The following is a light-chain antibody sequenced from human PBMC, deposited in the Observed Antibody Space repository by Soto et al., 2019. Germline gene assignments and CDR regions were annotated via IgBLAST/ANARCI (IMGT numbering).Light chain of an antibody. CDR2: EVS. Sequence: QSALTQPASVSGSPGQSITISCTGTSSDVGGYAYVSWYQQYPGKAPKLVISEVSNRPSGVSLRFSGYRSGNTASLTICGLQPEDEGDYHCSSYTSRPPPVFGGGTQLTFL. CDR1: SSDVGGYAY. CDR3: SSYTSRPPPV. J-gene: IGLJ2*01. V-gene: IGLV2-14*01.